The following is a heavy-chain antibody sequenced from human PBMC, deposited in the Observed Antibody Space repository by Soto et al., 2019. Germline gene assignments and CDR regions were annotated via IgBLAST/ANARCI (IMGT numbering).Heavy chain of an antibody. V-gene: IGHV3-23*01. CDR3: AKGSVVGADYSYGMDV. CDR1: GFTFSSYG. D-gene: IGHD2-2*01. Sequence: GCLGLSCASAGFTFSSYGMSWVRQAPGKGLEWVSAVSGSGGSVYYADSVRGRFTISRDNSKNTLYLQVNSLRAEDTAIYYCAKGSVVGADYSYGMDVWGQGTTVTV. CDR2: VSGSGGSV. J-gene: IGHJ6*02.